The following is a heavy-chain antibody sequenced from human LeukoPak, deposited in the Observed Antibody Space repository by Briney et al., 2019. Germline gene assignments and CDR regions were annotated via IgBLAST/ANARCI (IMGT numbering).Heavy chain of an antibody. CDR1: GGSISSYY. D-gene: IGHD2-2*01. V-gene: IGHV4-34*01. Sequence: PSETLSLTCTVSGGSISSYYWSWIRQPPGKGLEWIGEINHSGSTNYNPSLKSRVTISVDTSKNQFSLKLSSVTAADAAVYYCARDRCSSTSCYRGYSWFDPWGQGTLVTVSS. CDR2: INHSGST. CDR3: ARDRCSSTSCYRGYSWFDP. J-gene: IGHJ5*02.